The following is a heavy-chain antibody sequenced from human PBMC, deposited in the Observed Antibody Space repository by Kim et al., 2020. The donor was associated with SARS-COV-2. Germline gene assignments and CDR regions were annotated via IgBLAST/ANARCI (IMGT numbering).Heavy chain of an antibody. Sequence: SETLSLTCAVYGGSFSGYYWSWIRQPPGKGLEWIGEINHSGSTNYNPSLKSRVTISVDTSKNQFSLKLSSVTAADTAVYYCARGRGYSSGWSIYYYGMDVWGQGTTVTVSS. V-gene: IGHV4-34*01. J-gene: IGHJ6*02. D-gene: IGHD6-19*01. CDR2: INHSGST. CDR3: ARGRGYSSGWSIYYYGMDV. CDR1: GGSFSGYY.